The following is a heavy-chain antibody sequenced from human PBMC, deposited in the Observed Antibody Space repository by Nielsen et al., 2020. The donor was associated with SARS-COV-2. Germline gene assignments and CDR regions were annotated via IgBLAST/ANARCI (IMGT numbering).Heavy chain of an antibody. CDR1: GFTFSSYA. Sequence: GGSLRLSCAASGFTFSSYAMHWVRQAPGKGLEWVAVISYDGSNKYYADSVKGRFTISRDNSKNTLYLQMNSLRAEDTAVYYCARDQLIGGYGMDVWGQGTTVTVSS. CDR3: ARDQLIGGYGMDV. V-gene: IGHV3-30-3*01. CDR2: ISYDGSNK. J-gene: IGHJ6*02. D-gene: IGHD3-16*01.